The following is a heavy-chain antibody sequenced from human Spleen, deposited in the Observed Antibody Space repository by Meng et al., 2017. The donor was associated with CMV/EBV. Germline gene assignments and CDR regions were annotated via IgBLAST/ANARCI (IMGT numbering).Heavy chain of an antibody. D-gene: IGHD3-3*01. CDR1: GYSISSGYY. J-gene: IGHJ4*02. CDR3: VLGVVIIDY. Sequence: GSLRLSCTVSGYSISSGYYWGWIRQPPGKGLEWIGSIYHSGSTYYNPSLKSRVTISVDTSKNQSSLKLSSVTAADTAVYYCVLGVVIIDYWGQGTLVTVSS. CDR2: IYHSGST. V-gene: IGHV4-38-2*02.